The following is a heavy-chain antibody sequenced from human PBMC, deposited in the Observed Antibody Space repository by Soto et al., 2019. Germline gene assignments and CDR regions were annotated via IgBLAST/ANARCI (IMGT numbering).Heavy chain of an antibody. V-gene: IGHV1-24*01. Sequence: ASVKVSCKVSGYTLTELSMHWVRQAPGKGLEWMGGFDPEDGETIYAQKFQGRVTMTEDTSTDTAYMELSSPRSEDTAVNYCATDLSAANTFDPWGQGTLVTVSS. CDR2: FDPEDGET. D-gene: IGHD2-2*01. CDR3: ATDLSAANTFDP. CDR1: GYTLTELS. J-gene: IGHJ5*02.